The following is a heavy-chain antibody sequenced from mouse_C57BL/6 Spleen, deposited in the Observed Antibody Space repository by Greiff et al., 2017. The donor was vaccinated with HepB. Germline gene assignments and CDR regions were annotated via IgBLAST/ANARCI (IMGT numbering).Heavy chain of an antibody. D-gene: IGHD1-1*01. V-gene: IGHV3-6*01. CDR3: ARVSGTVVATGAMDY. J-gene: IGHJ4*01. CDR2: ISYDGSN. CDR1: GYSITSGYY. Sequence: EVKLVESGPGLVKPPQSLSLTCSVTGYSITSGYYWNWIRQFPGNKLEWMGYISYDGSNNYNPSLKNRISITRDTSKNQFFLKLNSVTTEDTATYYCARVSGTVVATGAMDYWGQGTSVTVSS.